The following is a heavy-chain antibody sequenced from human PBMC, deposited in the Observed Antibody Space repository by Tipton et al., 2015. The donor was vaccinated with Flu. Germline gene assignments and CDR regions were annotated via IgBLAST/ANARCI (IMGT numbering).Heavy chain of an antibody. J-gene: IGHJ5*02. CDR1: GDSMGSRYY. CDR2: VHRTGNP. CDR3: ARRDHSNYVSEPKNWFDP. V-gene: IGHV4-38-2*01. Sequence: TLSLTCSVSGDSMGSRYYWGWIRQPPGQGLEWIGNVHRTGNPYYNPSLKSRVTISVNTSRNQFSLRLSSVTAADTAVYYCARRDHSNYVSEPKNWFDPWGQGTLVTVSS. D-gene: IGHD4-11*01.